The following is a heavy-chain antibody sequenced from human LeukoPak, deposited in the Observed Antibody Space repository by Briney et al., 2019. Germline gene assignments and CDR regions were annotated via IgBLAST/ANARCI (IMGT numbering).Heavy chain of an antibody. Sequence: GGSLRLSCAASGFTVSSNYMSWVRQPPGKGLERVSVIYSGGSTYYADSVKGRFTISRDNFKNTLYLQMNSLRADDTAVYYCATGVVWGSSDYWGQGTLVIVSS. D-gene: IGHD3-16*01. CDR1: GFTVSSNY. CDR2: IYSGGST. CDR3: ATGVVWGSSDY. J-gene: IGHJ4*02. V-gene: IGHV3-53*01.